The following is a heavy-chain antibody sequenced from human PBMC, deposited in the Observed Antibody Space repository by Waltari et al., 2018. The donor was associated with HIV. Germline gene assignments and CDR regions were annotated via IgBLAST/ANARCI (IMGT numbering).Heavy chain of an antibody. J-gene: IGHJ4*02. CDR2: ISGSGGST. CDR3: AKDPDPYYDFWSGYFPGYFDY. D-gene: IGHD3-3*01. CDR1: GFTFSSYA. V-gene: IGHV3-23*01. Sequence: EVQLLESGGGLVQPGGSLRLSCVDSGFTFSSYAMNWVRQAPGKGLEWVSAISGSGGSTYYADSVKGRFTISRDNSKNTLYLQMNSLRAEDTAVFYCAKDPDPYYDFWSGYFPGYFDYWGQGTPVTVSS.